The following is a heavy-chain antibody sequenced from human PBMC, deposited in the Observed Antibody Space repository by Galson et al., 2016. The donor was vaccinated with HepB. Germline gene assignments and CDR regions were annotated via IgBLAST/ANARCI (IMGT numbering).Heavy chain of an antibody. CDR2: IYYSGNT. V-gene: IGHV4-39*02. D-gene: IGHD1-14*01. Sequence: SETLSLTCTVSGDSISIRGYSWAWIRQPPGKGLEWIGSIYYSGNTYNNPSLKTRVSMSVDTSKNHFSLELSSVTAADTAGYYCARRTLQPSFGDWDQGTPVSVSS. CDR3: ARRTLQPSFGD. J-gene: IGHJ4*02. CDR1: GDSISIRGYS.